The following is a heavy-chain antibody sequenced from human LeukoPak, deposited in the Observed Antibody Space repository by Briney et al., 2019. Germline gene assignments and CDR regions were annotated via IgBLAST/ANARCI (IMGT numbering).Heavy chain of an antibody. CDR1: GFTFSRYW. D-gene: IGHD2-15*01. CDR3: ARVDCSGGSCYFDY. V-gene: IGHV3-74*01. Sequence: GGSLRLSCAASGFTFSRYWMHWVRQTPGKGLVWVSRINSDGSSTRYADSVKGRFTISRDNAKNTLDLQMSSLRAEDTAVYYCARVDCSGGSCYFDYWGQGTLVAVSS. CDR2: INSDGSST. J-gene: IGHJ4*02.